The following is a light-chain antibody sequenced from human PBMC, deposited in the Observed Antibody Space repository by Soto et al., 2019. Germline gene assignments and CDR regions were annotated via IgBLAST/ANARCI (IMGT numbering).Light chain of an antibody. CDR2: DTS. CDR3: QQYGSSPRGFT. J-gene: IGKJ3*01. Sequence: ILMTQSPASLSVSPGERATLSCRASPSVSSSYLAWYQQNTGQAPRLLIYDTSTRATGIPARFSGSGSGTDFTLNISSLEPEDFAVYYCQQYGSSPRGFTFGPGTKVDIK. V-gene: IGKV3-20*01. CDR1: PSVSSSY.